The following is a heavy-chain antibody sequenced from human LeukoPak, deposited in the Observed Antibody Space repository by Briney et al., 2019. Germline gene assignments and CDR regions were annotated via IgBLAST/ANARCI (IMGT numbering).Heavy chain of an antibody. CDR3: ARATQVCSSGNCSSTSCRVKKGFDI. J-gene: IGHJ3*02. Sequence: GGSLRLSCAASGFTVSSYYMSWVRQAPGKGLEWVSVIYCGGSTYYAGSVEGRFNSSRDNSKITLYLQMNNLRAEDTTVYYCARATQVCSSGNCSSTSCRVKKGFDIWGQGTMVTVSS. D-gene: IGHD2-2*03. CDR2: IYCGGST. CDR1: GFTVSSYY. V-gene: IGHV3-66*01.